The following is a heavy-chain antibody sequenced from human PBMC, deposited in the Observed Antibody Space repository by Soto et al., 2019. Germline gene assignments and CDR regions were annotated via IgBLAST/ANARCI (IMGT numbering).Heavy chain of an antibody. J-gene: IGHJ4*02. Sequence: QLQLQESGPGLVKPSETLSLTCTVSGGSISSSSYYWGWIRQPPGKGLEWIGSIYYSGSTYYNPSLKSRVTISVDTSKNQFSLKLSSVTAADTAVYYCARSQMWAVAIPKDYWGQGTLVTVSS. D-gene: IGHD6-19*01. V-gene: IGHV4-39*01. CDR1: GGSISSSSYY. CDR3: ARSQMWAVAIPKDY. CDR2: IYYSGST.